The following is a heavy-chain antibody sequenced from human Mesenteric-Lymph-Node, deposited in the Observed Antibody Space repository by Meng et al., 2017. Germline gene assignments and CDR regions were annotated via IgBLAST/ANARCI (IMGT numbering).Heavy chain of an antibody. J-gene: IGHJ6*02. V-gene: IGHV3-21*01. CDR1: GFTFSSYS. CDR2: ISSSSSYI. D-gene: IGHD2-15*01. CDR3: ARVGFCSGGRCYSYYYNGMDV. Sequence: GGSLRLSCAASGFTFSSYSMNWVRQAPGKGLEWVSSISSSSSYIYYADSVKGRFTISRDNAKNSLYLQMNSLRAEDTAVYYCARVGFCSGGRCYSYYYNGMDVWGQGTTVTVSS.